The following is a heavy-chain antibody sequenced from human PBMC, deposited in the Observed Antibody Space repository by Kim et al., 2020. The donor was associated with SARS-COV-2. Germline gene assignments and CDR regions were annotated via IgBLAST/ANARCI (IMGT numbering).Heavy chain of an antibody. V-gene: IGHV1-69*13. CDR1: GGTFSSYA. D-gene: IGHD2-15*01. Sequence: SVKVSCKASGGTFSSYAISWVRQAPGQGLEWMGGIIPIFGTANYAQKFQGRVTITADESTSTAYMELSSLRSEDTAVYYCARDLGFGVVVAAPGDYWGQRTLVTVSS. CDR3: ARDLGFGVVVAAPGDY. CDR2: IIPIFGTA. J-gene: IGHJ4*02.